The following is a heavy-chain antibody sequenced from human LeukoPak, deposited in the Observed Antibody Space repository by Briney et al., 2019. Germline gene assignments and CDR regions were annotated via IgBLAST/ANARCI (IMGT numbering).Heavy chain of an antibody. Sequence: GGSLRLSCAASGFTFSSYAMSWVRQAPGKGLEWVSAVSGSGGSAYYADSVKGRFTISRDNSKNTLYLQMNSLRAEDTAVYYCAKDRHYGDNRRGQGTLVTVSS. V-gene: IGHV3-23*01. CDR2: VSGSGGSA. CDR3: AKDRHYGDNR. CDR1: GFTFSSYA. D-gene: IGHD4-17*01. J-gene: IGHJ4*02.